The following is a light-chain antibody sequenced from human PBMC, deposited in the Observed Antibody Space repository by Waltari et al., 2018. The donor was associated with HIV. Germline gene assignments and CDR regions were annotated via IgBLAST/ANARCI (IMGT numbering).Light chain of an antibody. Sequence: QSVLPQPPSASGTPGPRVTISCSGSRSTIGSNFVYCYQQPPGMAPKLLIYRNNQRPSGVPDRFSGSKSGTSASLAISGLRSEDGADYYCAVWDDSLTGHVVFGGGTKLTVL. V-gene: IGLV1-47*01. CDR3: AVWDDSLTGHVV. CDR1: RSTIGSNF. J-gene: IGLJ2*01. CDR2: RNN.